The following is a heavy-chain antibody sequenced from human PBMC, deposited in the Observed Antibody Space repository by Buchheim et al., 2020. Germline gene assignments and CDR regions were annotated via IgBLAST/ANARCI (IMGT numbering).Heavy chain of an antibody. J-gene: IGHJ6*02. CDR2: IKQDGSEK. CDR1: GFTFSSYW. Sequence: EVQLVESGGGLVQPGGSLRLSCAASGFTFSSYWMSWVRQAPGKGLEWVANIKQDGSEKYYVDSVKGRFTISRDNAKNSLYLPMNSLRAEDTAVYYCARFFSGGHYYYGMDVWGQGTT. D-gene: IGHD3-10*01. CDR3: ARFFSGGHYYYGMDV. V-gene: IGHV3-7*03.